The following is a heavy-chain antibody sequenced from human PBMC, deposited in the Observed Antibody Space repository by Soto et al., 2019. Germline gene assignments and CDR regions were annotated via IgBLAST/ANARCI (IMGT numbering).Heavy chain of an antibody. CDR2: INPYNGNT. Sequence: QVQLVQSGAEVKKPGASVKVSCKASGYTFTSYGISWARQAPGQGLEWMGWINPYNGNTNYAQKLQGRVTMTTDTSTNSAYMELRSLRSDVTAVYYCASDWLGIDYWGQGTLVTVSS. J-gene: IGHJ4*02. CDR3: ASDWLGIDY. D-gene: IGHD3-10*01. CDR1: GYTFTSYG. V-gene: IGHV1-18*01.